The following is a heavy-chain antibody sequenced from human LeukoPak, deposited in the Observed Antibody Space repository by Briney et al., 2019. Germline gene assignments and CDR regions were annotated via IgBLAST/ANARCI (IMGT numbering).Heavy chain of an antibody. Sequence: GGSLRLSCAASGFTFSSYGMHWVRQAPGKGLEWVAVISYDGSNKYYADSVKGRFTISRDNSKNTLYLQMNSLRAEDTAVYYCAKNRITMVRGVITNWFDPWGQGTLVTVSS. D-gene: IGHD3-10*01. CDR1: GFTFSSYG. V-gene: IGHV3-30*18. CDR3: AKNRITMVRGVITNWFDP. CDR2: ISYDGSNK. J-gene: IGHJ5*02.